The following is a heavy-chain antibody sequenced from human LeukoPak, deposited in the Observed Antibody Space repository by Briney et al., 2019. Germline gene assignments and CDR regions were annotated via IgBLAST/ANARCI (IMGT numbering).Heavy chain of an antibody. CDR2: IGDTGGTT. J-gene: IGHJ4*02. CDR3: AKDHGAGSYYNHPDY. V-gene: IGHV3-23*01. CDR1: GFTLSNYS. D-gene: IGHD3-10*01. Sequence: GSLRLSCAASGFTLSNYSMRWVRQAPGKGLEWVSGIGDTGGTTFYADSVKGRFTISRDNSKNTLSLQMNSLRAEDTAVYYCAKDHGAGSYYNHPDYWGQGTLVTVSS.